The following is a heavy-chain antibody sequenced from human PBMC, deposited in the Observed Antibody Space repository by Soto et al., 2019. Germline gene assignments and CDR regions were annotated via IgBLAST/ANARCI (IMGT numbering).Heavy chain of an antibody. D-gene: IGHD2-15*01. CDR2: IYYSEST. Sequence: SETLSLTCTVSGGSISSRGYYWSWIRQYPGTGLEWIGYIYYSESTQYNPSLKSRATISLDTSKNQFSLKLTSVTAADTAVYYCARDQWAVVPGDYYGMDVWGQGTTVTVSS. V-gene: IGHV4-31*02. CDR3: ARDQWAVVPGDYYGMDV. CDR1: GGSISSRGYY. J-gene: IGHJ6*02.